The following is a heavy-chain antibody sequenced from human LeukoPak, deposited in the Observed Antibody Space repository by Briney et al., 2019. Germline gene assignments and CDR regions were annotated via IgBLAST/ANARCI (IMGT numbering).Heavy chain of an antibody. CDR1: GGSISSGDYY. D-gene: IGHD3-9*01. CDR3: AKGRYIKYGMDV. V-gene: IGHV4-30-4*01. CDR2: IYYSGST. J-gene: IGHJ6*02. Sequence: KPSETLSLTCTVSGGSISSGDYYWSWIRQPPGKGLEWIGYIYYSGSTYYNPSLKSRVTISVDTSKNQFSLKLSSVTAADTAVYYCAKGRYIKYGMDVWGQGTTVTVFS.